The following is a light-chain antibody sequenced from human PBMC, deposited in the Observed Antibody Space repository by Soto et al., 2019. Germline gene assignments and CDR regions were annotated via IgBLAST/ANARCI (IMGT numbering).Light chain of an antibody. CDR3: NSYAGNNNWV. Sequence: QSALTQPPAASGSPGQSVAISCTGTSSDVGGYNYVSWYQQHPGKAPKVMIYEVSKRPSGVPDRFSGSKSGNTASLTVSGLQAEDEADYHCNSYAGNNNWVFGGGTKLTVL. J-gene: IGLJ3*02. V-gene: IGLV2-8*01. CDR1: SSDVGGYNY. CDR2: EVS.